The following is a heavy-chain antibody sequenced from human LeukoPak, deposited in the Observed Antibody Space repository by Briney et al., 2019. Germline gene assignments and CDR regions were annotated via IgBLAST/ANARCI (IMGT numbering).Heavy chain of an antibody. CDR1: GGSISSYY. V-gene: IGHV4-59*08. CDR2: MYYSGST. Sequence: SETLSLTCTVSGGSISSYYWSWIRQPPGKGLEWIGYMYYSGSTNYSPSLKSRVTISVDTSKNQFSLKLSSVTAADTAVYYCARRRVGTSHFDYWGQGTLVTVSS. D-gene: IGHD1-26*01. CDR3: ARRRVGTSHFDY. J-gene: IGHJ4*02.